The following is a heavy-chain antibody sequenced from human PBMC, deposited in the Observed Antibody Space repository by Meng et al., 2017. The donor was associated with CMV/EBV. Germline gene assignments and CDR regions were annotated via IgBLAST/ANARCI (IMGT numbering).Heavy chain of an antibody. CDR1: GFTFDDYG. CDR2: INWNGGST. J-gene: IGHJ6*02. CDR3: AGSPPNLVGDMYFFYAMDV. D-gene: IGHD2/OR15-2a*01. V-gene: IGHV3-20*04. Sequence: GGSLRLSCAASGFTFDDYGMSWVRQAPGKGLEWVSGINWNGGSTGYADSVKGRFTISRDNAKNSLYLQMNDLRAEDTAVYYCAGSPPNLVGDMYFFYAMDVWGRGTTVTVSS.